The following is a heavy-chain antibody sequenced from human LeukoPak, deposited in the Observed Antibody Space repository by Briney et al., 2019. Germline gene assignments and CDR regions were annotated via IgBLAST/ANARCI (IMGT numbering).Heavy chain of an antibody. CDR2: LNPNSGDT. Sequence: GASVKVSCKASGYIFSGYYMHWVRQAPGQGLEWLGWLNPNSGDTDFAQSFQGRVTMTRDTSISTAYMELSRLTSDDTAVYYCYRGRPLGTSTDVLHVDWGQGTLVTVSS. CDR1: GYIFSGYY. J-gene: IGHJ4*02. V-gene: IGHV1-2*02. CDR3: YRGRPLGTSTDVLHVD. D-gene: IGHD5-24*01.